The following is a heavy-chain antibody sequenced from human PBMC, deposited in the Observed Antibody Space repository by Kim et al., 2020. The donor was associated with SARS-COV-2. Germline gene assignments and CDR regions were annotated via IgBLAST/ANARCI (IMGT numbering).Heavy chain of an antibody. CDR3: ARVKYSSSWYSSDYFDY. J-gene: IGHJ4*02. V-gene: IGHV1-69*01. D-gene: IGHD6-13*01. Sequence: FQGRVTITADESTSTAYMELSSLRSEDTAVYYCARVKYSSSWYSSDYFDYWGQGTLVTVSS.